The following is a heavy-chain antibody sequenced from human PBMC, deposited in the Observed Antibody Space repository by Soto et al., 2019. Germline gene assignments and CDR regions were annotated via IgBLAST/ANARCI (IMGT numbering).Heavy chain of an antibody. CDR2: ISGSGGST. Sequence: GGSLILSCASSGFTFSNYSMILLRPAPGKGLEWVSAISGSGGSTYYADSVKGRFTISRDNSKNTLYLQMNSLRAEDTAVYYCATEGGGRFGESWCFVYWGQGTLVTVSS. D-gene: IGHD3-10*01. V-gene: IGHV3-23*01. CDR1: GFTFSNYS. CDR3: ATEGGGRFGESWCFVY. J-gene: IGHJ4*02.